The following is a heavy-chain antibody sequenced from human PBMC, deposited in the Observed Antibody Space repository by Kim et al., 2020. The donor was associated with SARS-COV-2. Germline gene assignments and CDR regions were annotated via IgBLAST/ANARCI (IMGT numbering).Heavy chain of an antibody. D-gene: IGHD5-12*01. CDR2: IYHSGST. Sequence: SETLSLTCAVSGGSISSSNWWSWVRQPPGKGLEWIGEIYHSGSTNYNPSLKSRVTISVDKSKNQFSLKLSSVTAADTAVYYCARGGRGWLQLNYYGMDVWGQGTTVTVSS. V-gene: IGHV4-4*02. CDR1: GGSISSSNW. J-gene: IGHJ6*02. CDR3: ARGGRGWLQLNYYGMDV.